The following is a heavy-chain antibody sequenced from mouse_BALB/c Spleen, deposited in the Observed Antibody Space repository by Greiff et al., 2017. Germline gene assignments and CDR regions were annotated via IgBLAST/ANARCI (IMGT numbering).Heavy chain of an antibody. V-gene: IGHV2-9*02. D-gene: IGHD1-1*01. CDR3: ARDLGTTVVATDYAMDY. J-gene: IGHJ4*01. Sequence: VKLMESGPGLVAPSQSLSITCTVSGFSLTSYGVHWVRQPPGKGLEWLGVIWAGGSTNYNSALMSRLSISKDNSKSQVFLKMNSLQTDDTAMYYCARDLGTTVVATDYAMDYWGQGTSVTVSS. CDR1: GFSLTSYG. CDR2: IWAGGST.